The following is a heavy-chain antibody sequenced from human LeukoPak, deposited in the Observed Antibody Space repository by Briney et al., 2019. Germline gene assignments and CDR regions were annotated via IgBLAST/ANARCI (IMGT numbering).Heavy chain of an antibody. D-gene: IGHD5-18*01. CDR1: GFTFSSYA. CDR2: ISYDGSNK. Sequence: GRSLRLSCAASGFTFSSYAMHWVRQAPGKGLEWVAVISYDGSNKYYADSVKGRFTISRDNSKNTLYLQMNSLRAEDTAVYYCARAPRGYSYGALFDYWGQGTLVTVSS. J-gene: IGHJ4*02. CDR3: ARAPRGYSYGALFDY. V-gene: IGHV3-30*04.